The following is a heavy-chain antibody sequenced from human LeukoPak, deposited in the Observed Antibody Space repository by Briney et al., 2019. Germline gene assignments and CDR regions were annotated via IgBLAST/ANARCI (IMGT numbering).Heavy chain of an antibody. CDR1: GFTFSSYA. J-gene: IGHJ4*02. Sequence: GGSLRLSCAASGFTFSSYAMSWVRQAPGKGLEWVSAISASGGSTYYADSVKGRFTISRDNAKNSLYLQMNSLRAEDTAVYYCAKSPWALYSSGGNQDYWGQGTLVTVSS. D-gene: IGHD6-19*01. V-gene: IGHV3-23*01. CDR2: ISASGGST. CDR3: AKSPWALYSSGGNQDY.